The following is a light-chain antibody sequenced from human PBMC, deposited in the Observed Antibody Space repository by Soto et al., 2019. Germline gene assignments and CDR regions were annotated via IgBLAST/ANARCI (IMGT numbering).Light chain of an antibody. CDR3: SSFATSGTTVI. CDR2: EVT. Sequence: QSVLTQPASVSGSPGQSITISCTGTNNDVGAYPYVSWYQQHPGTAPKLIIYEVTNRPSGISDRFSGSKSSNTASLTISGLQAEDESDYYCSSFATSGTTVIFGGGTKLTVL. V-gene: IGLV2-14*01. J-gene: IGLJ2*01. CDR1: NNDVGAYPY.